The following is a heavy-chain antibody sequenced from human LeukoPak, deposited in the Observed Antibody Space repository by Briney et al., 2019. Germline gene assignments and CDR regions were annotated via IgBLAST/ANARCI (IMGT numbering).Heavy chain of an antibody. Sequence: GASVKVSCEASGYTFTSYDINWVRQATGQGLEWMGWMNPNSGNTGYAQKFQGRVTMTRNTSISTAYMELSSLRSEDTAVYYCARGFRIAAAGTSDFDYWGQGTLVTVSS. CDR1: GYTFTSYD. V-gene: IGHV1-8*01. D-gene: IGHD6-13*01. CDR2: MNPNSGNT. J-gene: IGHJ4*02. CDR3: ARGFRIAAAGTSDFDY.